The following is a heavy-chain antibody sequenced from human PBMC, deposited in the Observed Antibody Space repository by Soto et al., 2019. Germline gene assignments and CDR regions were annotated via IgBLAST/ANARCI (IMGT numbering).Heavy chain of an antibody. CDR3: ASSYGSGYRAFDY. Sequence: QVQLVQSGAEVKRPGSSMKVSCKASGDSFNFYSINWVRQAPGLRLEWMGRVNPIVSMSNYAQKFQGRVTMTADKSTRTADMELSSLRSQHPALYYCASSYGSGYRAFDYWGQAALVTVSS. CDR2: VNPIVSMS. V-gene: IGHV1-69*02. CDR1: GDSFNFYS. D-gene: IGHD3-10*01. J-gene: IGHJ4*02.